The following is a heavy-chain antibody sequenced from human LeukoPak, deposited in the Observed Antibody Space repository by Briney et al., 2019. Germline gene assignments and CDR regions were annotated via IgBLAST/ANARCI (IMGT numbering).Heavy chain of an antibody. J-gene: IGHJ4*02. Sequence: SETLSLTCTVSGGSISSYYWNWIRQPAGKGLEWIGRITSSRTTNYNPSLKSRLTMSVDTSKNQFSLRLSSVTAADTAVYYCARDSGSGNYEGWGQGTLVTVSS. CDR3: ARDSGSGNYEG. D-gene: IGHD3-10*01. CDR1: GGSISSYY. V-gene: IGHV4-4*07. CDR2: ITSSRTT.